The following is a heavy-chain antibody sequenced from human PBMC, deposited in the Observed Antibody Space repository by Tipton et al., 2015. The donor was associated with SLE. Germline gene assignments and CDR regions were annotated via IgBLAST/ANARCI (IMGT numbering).Heavy chain of an antibody. CDR1: GGSFSGYY. D-gene: IGHD3-22*01. CDR2: ISHSGGT. V-gene: IGHV4-34*01. J-gene: IGHJ4*02. CDR3: ASQTFYYDSSGLSGNYFDY. Sequence: TLSLTCAVYGGSFSGYYWSWIRQPPGKGLEWIGEISHSGGTNYNPSLKSRVTISVDTSKNQFSLKLSSVTAADTAVYYCASQTFYYDSSGLSGNYFDYWGQGNLVTVSS.